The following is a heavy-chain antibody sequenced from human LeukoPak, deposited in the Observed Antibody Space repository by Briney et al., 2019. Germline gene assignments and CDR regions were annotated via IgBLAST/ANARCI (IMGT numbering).Heavy chain of an antibody. CDR1: GYTFTGHY. D-gene: IGHD3-16*02. CDR2: INRNTGGT. Sequence: ASVKVSCKASGYTFTGHYMHWVRQAPGHGLEWMGWINRNTGGTFHAQKFQGGVTLTRDSSINIVYMELRRLRSDDTAVYYCARDPKFHDYIWGSYLPDYWGQGTLVTVSS. J-gene: IGHJ4*02. CDR3: ARDPKFHDYIWGSYLPDY. V-gene: IGHV1-2*02.